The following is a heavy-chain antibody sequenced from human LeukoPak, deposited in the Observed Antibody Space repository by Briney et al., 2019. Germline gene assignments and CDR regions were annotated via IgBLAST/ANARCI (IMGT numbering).Heavy chain of an antibody. CDR2: TSSSGSTI. Sequence: GGSLRLSCAASGFTFSSYEMNWVRQAPGKGLEWVSYTSSSGSTIYYADSVKGRFTISRDNAKNSLYLQMNSLRAEDTAVYYCARSPMVVTPTFDYWGQGTLVTVSS. J-gene: IGHJ4*02. CDR3: ARSPMVVTPTFDY. D-gene: IGHD4-23*01. V-gene: IGHV3-48*03. CDR1: GFTFSSYE.